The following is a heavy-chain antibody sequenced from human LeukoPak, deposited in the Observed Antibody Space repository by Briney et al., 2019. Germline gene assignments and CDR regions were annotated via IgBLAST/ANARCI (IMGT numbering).Heavy chain of an antibody. V-gene: IGHV4-59*12. D-gene: IGHD3-10*01. CDR2: IYYSGST. J-gene: IGHJ3*02. Sequence: SETLSLTCTVSGGSISSYYWSWIRQPPGKGLEWIGYIYYSGSTNYNPSLKSRVTISVDTSKNQFSLKLSSVTAADTAVYYCARDYYYGSGSYDAFDIWGQGTMVTVSS. CDR1: GGSISSYY. CDR3: ARDYYYGSGSYDAFDI.